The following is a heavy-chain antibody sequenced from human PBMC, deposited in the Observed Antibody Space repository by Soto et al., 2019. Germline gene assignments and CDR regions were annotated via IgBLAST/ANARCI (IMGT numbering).Heavy chain of an antibody. CDR1: GGAISGYY. V-gene: IGHV4-4*07. J-gene: IGHJ5*02. CDR2: IYSSGGT. Sequence: LSLTCTVSGGAISGYYWTWVRQPAGKGLEWIGRIYSSGGTKYNPSLKSRVDMSLDMSKNQFSLRLSSVTAADTAVYYCARGQRFSDSFDPWGQGTLVTVSS. D-gene: IGHD3-3*01. CDR3: ARGQRFSDSFDP.